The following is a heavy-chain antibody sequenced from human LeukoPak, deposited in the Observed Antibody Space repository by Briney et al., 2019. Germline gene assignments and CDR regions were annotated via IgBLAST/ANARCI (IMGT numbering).Heavy chain of an antibody. V-gene: IGHV4-4*07. D-gene: IGHD1-26*01. Sequence: SETLSLTCSVSGGSISSPYWSWIRQSAGKGLEWIGRMYTSGNTIYSPSLKSRVTMSVDTSKNQFSLKLSSVTAADTAVYYCARDNSGRYMGGGAFDIWGQGTMGNVFS. CDR3: ARDNSGRYMGGGAFDI. CDR2: MYTSGNT. J-gene: IGHJ3*02. CDR1: GGSISSPY.